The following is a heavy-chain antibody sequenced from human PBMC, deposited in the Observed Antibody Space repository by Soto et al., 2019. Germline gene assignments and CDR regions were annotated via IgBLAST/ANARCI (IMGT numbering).Heavy chain of an antibody. Sequence: EVQLVESGGGLVQPGGSLRLSCAASGFTFSSHDMHWVRQVTGKGLEWVSGIDSAGDAKYPASVKGRFTISRENAKNSLHLQMNSLRAGETAVYYGGRGGIRGVSWNWFDTWGQGTLVTVSS. CDR1: GFTFSSHD. CDR3: GRGGIRGVSWNWFDT. CDR2: IDSAGDA. D-gene: IGHD3-10*01. V-gene: IGHV3-13*01. J-gene: IGHJ5*02.